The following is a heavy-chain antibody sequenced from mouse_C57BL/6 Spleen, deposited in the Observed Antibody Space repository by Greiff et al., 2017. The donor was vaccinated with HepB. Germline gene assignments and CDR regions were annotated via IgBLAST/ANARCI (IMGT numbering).Heavy chain of an antibody. V-gene: IGHV14-2*01. CDR3: ARRYYYGSSFDYFDY. Sequence: EVKLVESGAELVKPGASVKLSCTASGFNIKDYYMHWVKQRTEQGLEWIGRIDPEDGETKYAPKFQGKATITADTSSNTAYLQLSSLTSEDTAVYYCARRYYYGSSFDYFDYWGQGTTLTVSS. CDR2: IDPEDGET. D-gene: IGHD1-1*01. J-gene: IGHJ2*01. CDR1: GFNIKDYY.